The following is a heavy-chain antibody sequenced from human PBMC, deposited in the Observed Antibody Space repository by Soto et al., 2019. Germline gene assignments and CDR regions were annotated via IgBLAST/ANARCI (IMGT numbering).Heavy chain of an antibody. CDR2: MNPNSGNT. CDR3: ARGCRVRGGRKTRPPSSDYYYYMDV. CDR1: GYTFTSYD. J-gene: IGHJ6*03. D-gene: IGHD3-10*02. V-gene: IGHV1-8*01. Sequence: ASVKVSCKASGYTFTSYDINWVRRATGQGLEWMGWMNPNSGNTGYAQKFQGRVTMTRNTSISTAYMELSSLRSEDTAVYYCARGCRVRGGRKTRPPSSDYYYYMDVWGKGTTVTVSS.